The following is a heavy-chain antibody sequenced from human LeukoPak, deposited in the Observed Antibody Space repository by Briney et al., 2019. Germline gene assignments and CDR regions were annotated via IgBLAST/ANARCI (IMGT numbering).Heavy chain of an antibody. CDR1: GGSISSSSYY. D-gene: IGHD3-10*01. CDR3: ARYGLLPPR. V-gene: IGHV4-39*07. J-gene: IGHJ4*02. Sequence: PSETLSLTCTVSGGSISSSSYYWGWIRQPPGKGLEWIGSIYYSGSTYYNPSLKSRVTISVDTSKNQFSLKLSSVTAADTAVYYCARYGLLPPRWGQGTLVTVSS. CDR2: IYYSGST.